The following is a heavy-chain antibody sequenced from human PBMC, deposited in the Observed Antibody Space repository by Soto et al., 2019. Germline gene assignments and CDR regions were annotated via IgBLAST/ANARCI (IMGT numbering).Heavy chain of an antibody. V-gene: IGHV4-31*01. Sequence: QVQLQESGPGLVKPSQTLSLTCTVSGGSINSGGYCWSWIRQHPGKGLDWIGCISYGGSTSYNPXXXXXXXXXXXXXXXXXXXXXXXXXXXXXXXXXCSRGILVWGQGALITVSS. CDR3: SRGILV. CDR1: GGSINSGGYC. J-gene: IGHJ4*02. CDR2: ISYGGST. D-gene: IGHD3-10*02.